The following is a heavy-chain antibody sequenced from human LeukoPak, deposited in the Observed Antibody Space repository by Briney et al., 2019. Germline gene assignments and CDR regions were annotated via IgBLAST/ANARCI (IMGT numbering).Heavy chain of an antibody. V-gene: IGHV4-4*07. J-gene: IGHJ4*02. D-gene: IGHD4-11*01. CDR2: IYTSGST. Sequence: PSETLSLTCTVSGGSISRYYWSWIRQPAGKGLEWIGRIYTSGSTNYNPSLKSRVTMSVDTSKNQFSLKLTSVTAADTAVYYCATSRGYSNYYFDYWGQGTLVTVSS. CDR1: GGSISRYY. CDR3: ATSRGYSNYYFDY.